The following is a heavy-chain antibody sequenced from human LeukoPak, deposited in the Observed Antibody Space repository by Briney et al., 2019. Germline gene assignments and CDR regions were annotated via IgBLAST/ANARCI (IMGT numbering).Heavy chain of an antibody. D-gene: IGHD6-6*01. CDR1: GFTFSSYA. J-gene: IGHJ4*02. CDR2: ISSNGGST. Sequence: GGSLRLSCAASGFTFSSYAMHWVRQAPGKGLEYVSAISSNGGSTYYANSVKGRFTISRDNSKNTLYLQMGSLRAEDMAVYYCARRSIAASFDYWGQGTLVTVSS. CDR3: ARRSIAASFDY. V-gene: IGHV3-64*01.